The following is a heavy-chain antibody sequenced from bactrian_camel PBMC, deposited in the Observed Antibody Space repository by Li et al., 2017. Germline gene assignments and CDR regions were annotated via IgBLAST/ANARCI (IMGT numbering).Heavy chain of an antibody. Sequence: VQLVESGGDSVQAGGSMTLSCTGSGFTTTRYRMAWFRQAPGKEREGVAAIYRMNGMTGYANSVKGRFTTSSDNAKNTLYLQMNSLKPEDTASYYCAAAVSCTWYVLQRSYWGQGTQVTVS. CDR1: GFTTTRYR. D-gene: IGHD2*01. V-gene: IGHV3S42*01. CDR3: AAAVSCTWYVLQRSY. J-gene: IGHJ4*01. CDR2: IYRMNGMT.